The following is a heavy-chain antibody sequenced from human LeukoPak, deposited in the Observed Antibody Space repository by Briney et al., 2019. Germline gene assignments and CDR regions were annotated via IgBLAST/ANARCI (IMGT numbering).Heavy chain of an antibody. CDR1: GFTFSGYT. CDR2: ISSSGHFI. V-gene: IGHV3-21*01. CDR3: ARDPLYILATPSNWYFDL. J-gene: IGHJ2*01. Sequence: PGESLRLSCAASGFTFSGYTRNWVRQAPGKGLQWVSSISSSGHFIYSADSLKDRFTIPRDSAKDSVYLQMNSLRAEDTAVYYWARDPLYILATPSNWYFDLWGRGTQVTVSS. D-gene: IGHD2-15*01.